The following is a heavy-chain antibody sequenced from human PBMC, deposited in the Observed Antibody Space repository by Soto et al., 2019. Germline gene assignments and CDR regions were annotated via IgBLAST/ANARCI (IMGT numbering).Heavy chain of an antibody. D-gene: IGHD3-10*01. Sequence: EEQLVESGGALVLPGESLRLSCAASGFTFTSYWMSWVRQAPGKGLEWVAIINQDGSEKNSVASVKGRFTISRDNAKTSVYLEMTSLRVEDTAVYYCARDQRGGFYGMDVWGQGTTVTVS. CDR2: INQDGSEK. CDR3: ARDQRGGFYGMDV. J-gene: IGHJ6*02. CDR1: GFTFTSYW. V-gene: IGHV3-7*01.